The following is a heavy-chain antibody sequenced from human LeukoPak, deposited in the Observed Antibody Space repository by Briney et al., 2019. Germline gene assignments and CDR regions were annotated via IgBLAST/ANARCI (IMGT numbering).Heavy chain of an antibody. Sequence: TGGSLRLSCAASGFTFSSYWMSWVRQAPGKGLEWVANIKQDGSEKYYVDSVKGRFTISRDNAKNSLYLQMNSLRAEDTAVYYCARATSGRRYYYYYMDVWGKGTTVTISS. V-gene: IGHV3-7*01. CDR1: GFTFSSYW. CDR3: ARATSGRRYYYYYMDV. D-gene: IGHD5-12*01. J-gene: IGHJ6*03. CDR2: IKQDGSEK.